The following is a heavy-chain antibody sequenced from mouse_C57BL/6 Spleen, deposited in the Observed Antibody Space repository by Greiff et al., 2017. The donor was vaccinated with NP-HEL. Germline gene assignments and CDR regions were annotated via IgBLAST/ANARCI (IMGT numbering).Heavy chain of an antibody. J-gene: IGHJ1*03. CDR1: GYSITSGYY. CDR3: ASIYYYGSSYWYFDV. Sequence: EVQLQESGPGLVKPSQSLSLTCSVTGYSITSGYYWNWIRQFPGNKLEWMGYISYDGSNNYNPSLKNRISITRDTPKNQFFLKLNSVTTEDTATYYCASIYYYGSSYWYFDVWGTGTTVTVSS. V-gene: IGHV3-6*01. CDR2: ISYDGSN. D-gene: IGHD1-1*01.